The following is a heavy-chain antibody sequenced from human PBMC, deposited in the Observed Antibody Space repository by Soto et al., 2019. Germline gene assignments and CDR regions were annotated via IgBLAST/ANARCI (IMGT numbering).Heavy chain of an antibody. J-gene: IGHJ5*02. D-gene: IGHD5-18*01. CDR3: AKDSGYNYGYFRWFDP. Sequence: PSETLSPTCAVYGGSFSGYYWSWIRQPPGKGLEWIGEINHSGSTNYNPALKSRVTISVDTSKSQFSLKLSSVTAADTAVYYCAKDSGYNYGYFRWFDPWGQGTLVT. CDR2: INHSGST. CDR1: GGSFSGYY. V-gene: IGHV4-34*01.